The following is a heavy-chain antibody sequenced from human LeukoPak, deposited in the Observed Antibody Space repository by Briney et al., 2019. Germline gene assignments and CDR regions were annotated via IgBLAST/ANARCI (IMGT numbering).Heavy chain of an antibody. D-gene: IGHD6-6*01. CDR1: GFTFSSYG. CDR3: ARAGSSSSIGWYYYYYMDV. J-gene: IGHJ6*03. CDR2: IRYDGSNK. Sequence: GRSLRLSCAASGFTFSSYGMHWVRQAPGKGLEWVAVIRYDGSNKYYADSVKGRCTISRDNSKNTLYLQMNSRRAEDTAVYYCARAGSSSSIGWYYYYYMDVWGKGTTVTVSS. V-gene: IGHV3-33*01.